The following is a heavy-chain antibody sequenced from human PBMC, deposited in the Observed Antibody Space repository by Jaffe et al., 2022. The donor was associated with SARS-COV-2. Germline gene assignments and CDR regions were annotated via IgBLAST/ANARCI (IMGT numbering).Heavy chain of an antibody. CDR3: ARGPGWTIAARPMDQ. Sequence: QVQLQQWGAGLLKPSETLSLTCAVYGGSFSGYYWNWIRQPPGKGLEWIGEIHHSGRSTNYNPSLKSRVTISVDSSKNQFSLKLGSVTAADTAVYYCARGPGWTIAARPMDQWGQGTLVTVSS. J-gene: IGHJ4*02. CDR2: IHHSGRST. V-gene: IGHV4-34*01. CDR1: GGSFSGYY. D-gene: IGHD6-6*01.